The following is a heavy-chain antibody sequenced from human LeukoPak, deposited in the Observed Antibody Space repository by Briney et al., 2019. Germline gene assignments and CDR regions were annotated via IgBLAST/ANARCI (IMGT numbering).Heavy chain of an antibody. CDR1: GFTFSNYG. V-gene: IGHV3-30*02. Sequence: GGSLRLSCAASGFTFSNYGMHWVPQAPGKGLEWVAFIRYDGSNKYYADSVKGRFTISRDNSKNTLYLQMNSLRAEDRAVYYCAKDPGAHYYGSGSYRRGSYFDYWGQGTLVTVSS. D-gene: IGHD3-10*01. J-gene: IGHJ4*02. CDR3: AKDPGAHYYGSGSYRRGSYFDY. CDR2: IRYDGSNK.